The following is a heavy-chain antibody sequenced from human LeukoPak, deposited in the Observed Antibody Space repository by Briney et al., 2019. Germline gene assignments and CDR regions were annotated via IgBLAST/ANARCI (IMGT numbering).Heavy chain of an antibody. J-gene: IGHJ4*02. Sequence: GGSLRLSCAASGFTFSTYSMNWVRQAPGKGLEWVSYISGSTSTIYYADSVKGRFSISRDNSKNTLYLQMNSLKTEDTAVYYCAPGGAKAYSWGQGTLVTVSS. D-gene: IGHD3-10*01. CDR3: APGGAKAYS. CDR1: GFTFSTYS. CDR2: ISGSTSTI. V-gene: IGHV3-48*01.